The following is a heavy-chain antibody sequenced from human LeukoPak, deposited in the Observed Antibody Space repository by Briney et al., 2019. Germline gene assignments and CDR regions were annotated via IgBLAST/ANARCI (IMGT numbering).Heavy chain of an antibody. Sequence: SETLSLTCTVSGYSISSGYYWGWIRQPPGKGLEWIGSIYHSGSTHYNPSLKSRVTISVDTSKNQFSLKLSSVTAADTAVYYCARASWGPAVPFVDLWGQGTLVTVSS. CDR1: GYSISSGYY. CDR2: IYHSGST. CDR3: ARASWGPAVPFVDL. J-gene: IGHJ4*02. D-gene: IGHD2-2*01. V-gene: IGHV4-38-2*02.